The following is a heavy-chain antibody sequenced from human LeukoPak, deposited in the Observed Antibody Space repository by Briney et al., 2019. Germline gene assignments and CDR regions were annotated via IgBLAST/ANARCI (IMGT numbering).Heavy chain of an antibody. J-gene: IGHJ5*02. V-gene: IGHV1-8*01. Sequence: RASVKVSCKASGYTFTSYDINWVRQATGQGLEWMGWMNPNSGNTGYAQKFQGRVTMTRNTSISTAYMELSSLRSEDTAVYYCAREGSIAARRWFDPWGQGTLVTVSS. D-gene: IGHD6-6*01. CDR3: AREGSIAARRWFDP. CDR2: MNPNSGNT. CDR1: GYTFTSYD.